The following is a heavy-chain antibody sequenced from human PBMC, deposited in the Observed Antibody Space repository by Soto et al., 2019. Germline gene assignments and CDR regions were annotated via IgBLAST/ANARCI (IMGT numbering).Heavy chain of an antibody. CDR3: ARAPVAAKYYFDY. J-gene: IGHJ4*02. V-gene: IGHV3-33*01. Sequence: WVRQAPGKGLEWVAVIWYDGSNKYYADSVKGRFTISRDNSKNTLYLQMNSLRAEDTAVYYCARAPVAAKYYFDYWGQGTLVTVSS. D-gene: IGHD6-25*01. CDR2: IWYDGSNK.